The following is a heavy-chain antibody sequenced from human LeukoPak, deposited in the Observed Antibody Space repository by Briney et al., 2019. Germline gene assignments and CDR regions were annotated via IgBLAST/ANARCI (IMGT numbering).Heavy chain of an antibody. CDR2: INHRGST. J-gene: IGHJ4*02. CDR3: ARGGILVATDY. V-gene: IGHV4-34*01. CDR1: GGSFSGYY. D-gene: IGHD6-19*01. Sequence: PSETLSLTFDVYGGSFSGYYWSWLRQPPGRGLEWIGEINHRGSTNYNPSLKSRVTISVDTSKNQFSLKLTSVTAADAAVYYCARGGILVATDYWGEGTLVTVSS.